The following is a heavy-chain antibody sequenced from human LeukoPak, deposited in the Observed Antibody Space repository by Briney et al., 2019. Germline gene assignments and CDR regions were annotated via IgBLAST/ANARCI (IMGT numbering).Heavy chain of an antibody. CDR3: GRGTIAAAGNYYYYFMDV. CDR1: AFTFSAYS. CDR2: INGRATAI. Sequence: GGSLRLSCAASAFTFSAYSMNWVRQAPGKGLEWVSYINGRATAIYYADSVKGRFTISRDNAMNSLYLQMNSLRAEDPAVYYCGRGTIAAAGNYYYYFMDVWGKGTTVTVSS. D-gene: IGHD6-25*01. J-gene: IGHJ6*03. V-gene: IGHV3-48*01.